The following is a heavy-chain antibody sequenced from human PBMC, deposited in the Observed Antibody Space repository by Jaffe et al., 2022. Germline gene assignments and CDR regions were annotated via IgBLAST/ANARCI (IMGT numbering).Heavy chain of an antibody. CDR3: ASSPGFRELYVDY. D-gene: IGHD3-10*01. V-gene: IGHV4-39*01. J-gene: IGHJ4*02. Sequence: QLQLQESGPGLVKPSETLSLTCTVSGGSISSSSYYWGWIRQPPGKGLEWIGSIYYSGSTYYNPSLKSRVTISVDTSKNQFSLKLSSVTAADTAVYYCASSPGFRELYVDYWGQGTLVTVSS. CDR1: GGSISSSSYY. CDR2: IYYSGST.